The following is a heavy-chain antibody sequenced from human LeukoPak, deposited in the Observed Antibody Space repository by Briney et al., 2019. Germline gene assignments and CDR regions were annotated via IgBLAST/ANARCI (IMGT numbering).Heavy chain of an antibody. V-gene: IGHV4-59*08. CDR3: AAGGVAGIPRRFEFAIQFDY. Sequence: SETLSLTCTVSGGSISSYYWSWIRQPPGKGLEWIGYIYYSGSTNYNPSLKSRVTISVDTSKNQFSLKLSSVTAADTAVYYCAAGGVAGIPRRFEFAIQFDYWGQGTLVTVSS. D-gene: IGHD6-19*01. CDR2: IYYSGST. J-gene: IGHJ4*02. CDR1: GGSISSYY.